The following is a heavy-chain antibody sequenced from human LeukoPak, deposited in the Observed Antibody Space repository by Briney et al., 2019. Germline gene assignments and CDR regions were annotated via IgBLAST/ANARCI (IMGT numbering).Heavy chain of an antibody. J-gene: IGHJ4*02. D-gene: IGHD2-21*02. V-gene: IGHV3-30*18. Sequence: QSGGSLRLSCAASGFTFSSYGIHWVRQAPGKGLEWVAFISYDGSTKYYADSVEGRFTISRDNSKNTLYVQMNSLRAEDTAVYYCAKDERWRRSDFHGGFDYWGQGALVTVSS. CDR1: GFTFSSYG. CDR3: AKDERWRRSDFHGGFDY. CDR2: ISYDGSTK.